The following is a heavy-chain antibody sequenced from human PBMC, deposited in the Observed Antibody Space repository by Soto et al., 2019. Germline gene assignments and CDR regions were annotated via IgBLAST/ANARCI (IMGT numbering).Heavy chain of an antibody. Sequence: VQLVESGGGLVQPGRSLRLSCAASGFTFDDYAMHWVRQAPGKGLEWVSGISWNSGGIGYADSVKGRFTISRDNAKNSLYLQMNSLRAEDTALYYCAKDLGYDYIWGSYRYSYFDYWGQGTLVTVSS. V-gene: IGHV3-9*01. J-gene: IGHJ4*02. CDR1: GFTFDDYA. CDR2: ISWNSGGI. D-gene: IGHD3-16*02. CDR3: AKDLGYDYIWGSYRYSYFDY.